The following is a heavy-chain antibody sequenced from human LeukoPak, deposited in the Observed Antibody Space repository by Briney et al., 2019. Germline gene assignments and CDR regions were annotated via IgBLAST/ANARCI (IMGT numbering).Heavy chain of an antibody. J-gene: IGHJ4*02. CDR3: ARESLGATTGFDY. CDR1: GGSISSDDYY. D-gene: IGHD1-26*01. CDR2: IYHSGNT. Sequence: SETLSLTCTLSGGSISSDDYYWTWIRQSPGKGLEWIGYIYHSGNTNYNPSLKSRATISIETSKNQFSLKLRFVTAADTAVYYCARESLGATTGFDYWGRGTLVTVSS. V-gene: IGHV4-30-4*08.